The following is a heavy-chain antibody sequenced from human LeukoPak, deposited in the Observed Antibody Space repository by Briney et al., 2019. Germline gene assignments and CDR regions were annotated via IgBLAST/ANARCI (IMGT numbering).Heavy chain of an antibody. J-gene: IGHJ4*02. CDR1: GFTFSSSA. Sequence: GGSLRLSCAVSGFTFSSSAMSWVRQAPGKGLEWVSAISGNSDTTLYADSVKGRFTISRDNSKNTLYLQMNSLRSEDTALYYCADSCSNTGCYTSGRGVYWGQGTLVTVSS. V-gene: IGHV3-23*01. CDR2: ISGNSDTT. D-gene: IGHD2-2*02. CDR3: ADSCSNTGCYTSGRGVY.